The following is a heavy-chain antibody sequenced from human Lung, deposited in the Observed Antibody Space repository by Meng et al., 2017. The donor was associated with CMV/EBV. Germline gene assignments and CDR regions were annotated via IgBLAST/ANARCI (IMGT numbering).Heavy chain of an antibody. Sequence: AETLSLTGTVSGGSIGSSSYYWGWIRQPPGKGLEWIGDILDSGRTNYSPSLKSRVTISVDTSKNQFSLKGSSVTAAETAVYYCARILRVYCSSTSCFGWYLDYSGQRTLVTVSS. J-gene: IGHJ4*02. CDR3: ARILRVYCSSTSCFGWYLDY. V-gene: IGHV4-39*07. D-gene: IGHD2-2*01. CDR2: ILDSGRT. CDR1: GGSIGSSSYY.